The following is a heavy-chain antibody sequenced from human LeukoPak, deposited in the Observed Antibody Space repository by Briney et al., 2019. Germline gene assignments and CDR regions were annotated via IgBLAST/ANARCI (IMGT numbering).Heavy chain of an antibody. D-gene: IGHD4-17*01. CDR3: ATATVTTDAFDI. V-gene: IGHV3-53*01. J-gene: IGHJ3*02. CDR1: GFTSSSYA. Sequence: GGSLRLSCAASGFTSSSYAMSWVRQAPGKGLEWVSVIYSGGSTYYADSVKGRFTISRDNSKNTLYLQMNSLRAEDTAVYYCATATVTTDAFDIWGQGTMVTVSS. CDR2: IYSGGST.